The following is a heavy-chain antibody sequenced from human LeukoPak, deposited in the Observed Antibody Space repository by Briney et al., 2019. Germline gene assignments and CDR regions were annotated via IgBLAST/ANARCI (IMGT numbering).Heavy chain of an antibody. J-gene: IGHJ3*02. CDR2: ISSSSSYI. Sequence: AGGSLRLSCAASGFTFSSYSMNWVRQAPGKGLEWVSSISSSSSYIYYADSVKGRFTISRDNAKNSLYLQMNSLRAEDTAVYYCARDCFTFGGVIVRDAFDIWGQGTMVTVSS. CDR3: ARDCFTFGGVIVRDAFDI. D-gene: IGHD3-16*02. CDR1: GFTFSSYS. V-gene: IGHV3-21*01.